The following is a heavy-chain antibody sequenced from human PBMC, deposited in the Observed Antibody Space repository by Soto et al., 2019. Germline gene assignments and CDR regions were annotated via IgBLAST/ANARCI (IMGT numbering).Heavy chain of an antibody. CDR1: GGSISSSSYY. J-gene: IGHJ5*02. CDR3: AREGSHSAYNFAIGIQLWSFDR. Sequence: PSETLSLTCTVSGGSISSSSYYWGWIRQPPGKGLEWIGSIYYSGSTYYNPSLKSRVTISVDTSKNQFSLKLSSVTAADTAVYYCAREGSHSAYNFAIGIQLWSFDRWGQGLPVTVSS. V-gene: IGHV4-39*02. D-gene: IGHD1-1*01. CDR2: IYYSGST.